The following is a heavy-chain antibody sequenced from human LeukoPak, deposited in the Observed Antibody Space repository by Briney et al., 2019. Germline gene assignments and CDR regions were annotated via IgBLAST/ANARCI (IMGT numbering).Heavy chain of an antibody. Sequence: GGSLRLSCAASGFTFSSYSMNWVRQAPGKGLEWVSSISSSSSYIYYADSVKGRFTISRDNAKNSLYLQMNSLRAEDTAVYYCARVSSYYGSGSYPDYWGQGTLVTVSP. J-gene: IGHJ4*02. D-gene: IGHD3-10*01. V-gene: IGHV3-21*01. CDR1: GFTFSSYS. CDR2: ISSSSSYI. CDR3: ARVSSYYGSGSYPDY.